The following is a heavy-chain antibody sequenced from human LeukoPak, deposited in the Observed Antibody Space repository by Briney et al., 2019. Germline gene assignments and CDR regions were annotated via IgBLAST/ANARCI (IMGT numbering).Heavy chain of an antibody. D-gene: IGHD4-23*01. V-gene: IGHV3-23*01. CDR1: GFTFSGYC. J-gene: IGHJ5*02. Sequence: GGSLRLSCAASGFTFSGYCMMWVRQAPGKGPEWVSSVSGGGGDTYYADSVKGRFTISRDNSKNTLYLQMNSLTTEDTAVYYCAKGAVPGKVDWFDPWGQGTLVTVSS. CDR3: AKGAVPGKVDWFDP. CDR2: VSGGGGDT.